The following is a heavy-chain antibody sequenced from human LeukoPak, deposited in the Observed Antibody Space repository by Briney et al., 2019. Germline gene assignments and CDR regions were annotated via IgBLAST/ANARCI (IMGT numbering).Heavy chain of an antibody. CDR2: ISAYNGNT. CDR3: ARFRVVGATGYMDV. V-gene: IGHV1-18*01. CDR1: GYTFTSYG. D-gene: IGHD1-26*01. J-gene: IGHJ6*03. Sequence: GASVKGSCKASGYTFTSYGISWVRQAPGQGLEWMGWISAYNGNTNYAQKLQGRVTMTTDTSTSTAYMELRSLRSVDTAVYYCARFRVVGATGYMDVWGKGTTVTISS.